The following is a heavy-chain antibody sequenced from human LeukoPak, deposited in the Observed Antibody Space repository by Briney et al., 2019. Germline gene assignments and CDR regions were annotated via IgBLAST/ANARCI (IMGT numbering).Heavy chain of an antibody. D-gene: IGHD3-22*01. Sequence: GGSLRLSCAASGFTFSSYSMNWVRQAPGKGLEWVSSISSSSSYVYYADSVKGRFTISRDNSKNTLYLQMNSLRAEDTAVYYCAKAGTMIYGMDVWGQGTTVTVSS. CDR1: GFTFSSYS. CDR3: AKAGTMIYGMDV. V-gene: IGHV3-21*04. CDR2: ISSSSSYV. J-gene: IGHJ6*02.